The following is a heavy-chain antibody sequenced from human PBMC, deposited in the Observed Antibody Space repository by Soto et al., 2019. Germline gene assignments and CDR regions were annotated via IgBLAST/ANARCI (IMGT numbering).Heavy chain of an antibody. D-gene: IGHD6-13*01. CDR3: ARRGPGTYFDY. V-gene: IGHV3-23*01. J-gene: IGHJ4*02. Sequence: EVQLLDSEGGFVQPGGSLRLSCAASGFTFSSYAMNWVRQAPGKGLEWVSVISGSGDSTYYADSVKGRFTISRDNSKNTLYLQMNSLRTEDTAVYYCARRGPGTYFDYWGQGTLVTVSS. CDR2: ISGSGDST. CDR1: GFTFSSYA.